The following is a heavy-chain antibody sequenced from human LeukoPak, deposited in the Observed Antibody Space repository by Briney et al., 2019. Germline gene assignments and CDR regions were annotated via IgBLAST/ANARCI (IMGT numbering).Heavy chain of an antibody. CDR1: GFSFSSYN. J-gene: IGHJ4*02. D-gene: IGHD3-10*01. Sequence: GGSLRLSCAASGFSFSSYNMYWVRQAPGQGLEWVSSITTTGGSIYYADSVRGRSTISRDNAKNSLFLHMNTLRIEDTAVYYCATSFGATRGYWGQGTLVTVSS. V-gene: IGHV3-21*06. CDR2: ITTTGGSI. CDR3: ATSFGATRGY.